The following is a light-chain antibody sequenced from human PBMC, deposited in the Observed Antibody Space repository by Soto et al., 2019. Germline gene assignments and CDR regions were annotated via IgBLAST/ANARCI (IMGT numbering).Light chain of an antibody. Sequence: QSVLTQPPSASGTPGQRVTISCSGSRSNIGSNTVNWYQQLPGTAPKLLIYSNNQRPSGVPDRFSGSKSGTSASLAISGLQSEDEAEYYCAVWDGSLNGWVFGGGTKLTVL. V-gene: IGLV1-44*01. CDR3: AVWDGSLNGWV. CDR2: SNN. J-gene: IGLJ3*02. CDR1: RSNIGSNT.